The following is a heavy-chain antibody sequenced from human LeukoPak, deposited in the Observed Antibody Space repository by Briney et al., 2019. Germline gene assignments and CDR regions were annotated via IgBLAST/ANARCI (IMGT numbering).Heavy chain of an antibody. J-gene: IGHJ4*02. V-gene: IGHV4-39*07. CDR3: ATDTTVTTIDFGSSPTDY. D-gene: IGHD4-17*01. CDR2: MSYFGTI. CDR1: GDSIRSDRYY. Sequence: TSSETLSLTCTVSGDSIRSDRYYWGWIRQPPGKGLEWIGSMSYFGTIFYHPSLKSRVTISVDTSKNQFSLKLSSVTAADTAVYYCATDTTVTTIDFGSSPTDYWGQGTLVTVSS.